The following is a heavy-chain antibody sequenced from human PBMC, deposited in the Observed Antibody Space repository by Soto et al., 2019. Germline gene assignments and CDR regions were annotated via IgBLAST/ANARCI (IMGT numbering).Heavy chain of an antibody. J-gene: IGHJ4*02. CDR2: INGYNGNT. V-gene: IGHV1-18*01. CDR3: AIDVAYSNSYPKFDY. D-gene: IGHD4-4*01. Sequence: QVQLVQSGAEVKKPGASVQVSCKASGYTFSNYGISWVRQATGQGLEWMGWINGYNGNTNYAQKFQGRVSMTTDTSTSTAYMELRSLRSDDTAVFYCAIDVAYSNSYPKFDYWGQGSLVTVSS. CDR1: GYTFSNYG.